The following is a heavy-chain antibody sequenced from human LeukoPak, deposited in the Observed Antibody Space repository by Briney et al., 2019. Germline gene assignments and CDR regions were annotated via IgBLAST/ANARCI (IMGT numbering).Heavy chain of an antibody. J-gene: IGHJ4*02. D-gene: IGHD3-22*01. Sequence: SETLSLTCTVSGGSISSYYWSWIRQPPGKGLEWIGYIYYSGSTNYNPSLKSRVTMSVDTSKNQFSLKLSSVTAADTAVYYCARVVGYYDSSGYRNQYFDYWGQGTLVTVSS. CDR1: GGSISSYY. CDR2: IYYSGST. V-gene: IGHV4-59*01. CDR3: ARVVGYYDSSGYRNQYFDY.